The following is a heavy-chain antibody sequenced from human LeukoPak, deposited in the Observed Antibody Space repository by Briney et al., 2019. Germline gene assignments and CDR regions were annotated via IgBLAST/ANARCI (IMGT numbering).Heavy chain of an antibody. Sequence: GGSLRLSCAASGFTFSNAWMSWVRQAPGKGLEWVGRIKSKTDGGTTDYAAPVKGRFTISRDDSKNTLYLQMNSLKTEDTAVYYCTTDKQLWDGFDYWGQGTLVTVSS. V-gene: IGHV3-15*01. CDR3: TTDKQLWDGFDY. J-gene: IGHJ4*02. CDR2: IKSKTDGGTT. D-gene: IGHD5-18*01. CDR1: GFTFSNAW.